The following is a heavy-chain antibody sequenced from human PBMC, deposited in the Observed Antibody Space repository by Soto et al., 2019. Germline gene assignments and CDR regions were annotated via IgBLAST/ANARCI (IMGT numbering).Heavy chain of an antibody. CDR2: IYPGDSDT. Sequence: GESLKICCQGSGYSFASYWIGWVRQMPGKDREWMGIIYPGDSDTRYSPSFQGQVTISADKSLRTAYLQWTSLKASDTALYYCAIPCSFTLGLYCDVLDVWSQGTTVTVS. D-gene: IGHD6-6*01. CDR3: AIPCSFTLGLYCDVLDV. J-gene: IGHJ6*02. V-gene: IGHV5-51*01. CDR1: GYSFASYW.